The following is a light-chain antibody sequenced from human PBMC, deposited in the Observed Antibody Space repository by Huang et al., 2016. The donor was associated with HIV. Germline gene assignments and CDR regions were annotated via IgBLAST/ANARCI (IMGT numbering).Light chain of an antibody. CDR3: QQYFTTPPWS. CDR1: QPISNS. CDR2: AAY. V-gene: IGKV1-NL1*01. J-gene: IGKJ2*01. Sequence: DIQMTQYPFSLSASIGDRVTVTCRAMQPISNSLAWYQQNPGQAPKLLLYAAYRLKSGVPSRFSGSGSGTTYSLTISSLRPEDFATYHCQQYFTTPPWSFGQGTKLEIK.